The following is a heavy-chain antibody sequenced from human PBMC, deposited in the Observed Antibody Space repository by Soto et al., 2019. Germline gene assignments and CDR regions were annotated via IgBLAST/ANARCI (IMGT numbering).Heavy chain of an antibody. CDR1: GYTFSRYA. Sequence: ASVKVSCKASGYTFSRYAMHWARQAPGQRPEWMGWINAGNGKTKYSEKFQGRVTITRDTSATTAYMELSSLRSEDTAVYNCARGRWTQTTADYYLDYWGQGTLVTVSS. CDR3: ARGRWTQTTADYYLDY. D-gene: IGHD1-1*01. V-gene: IGHV1-3*01. CDR2: INAGNGKT. J-gene: IGHJ4*02.